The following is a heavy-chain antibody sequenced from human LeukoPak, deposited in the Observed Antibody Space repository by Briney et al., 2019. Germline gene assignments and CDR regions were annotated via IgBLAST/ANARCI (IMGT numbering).Heavy chain of an antibody. Sequence: GASVKVSCKASGYTFNEYYIHWLRQAPGQGLEWTGRINSNSGDTKYAQKFQGRVTMTRDTSITTAYLELSSLRSDDAAVYYCARKGTTATNLDYWGQGTLVTVSS. V-gene: IGHV1-2*06. CDR3: ARKGTTATNLDY. CDR1: GYTFNEYY. J-gene: IGHJ4*02. CDR2: INSNSGDT. D-gene: IGHD4-17*01.